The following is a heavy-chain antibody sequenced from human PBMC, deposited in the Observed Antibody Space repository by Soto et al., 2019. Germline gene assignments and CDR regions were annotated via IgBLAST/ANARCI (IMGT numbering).Heavy chain of an antibody. Sequence: PGDSLKISGKGSGYSFAGYWIGWVRQMPGKGLDWMGVIYPGDSDTRYSPSFHGQVTISADKSISTAYLQWSSLKASDTAMYFCARQPEVRGVFDGFNVWGQGTMVTRSS. CDR3: ARQPEVRGVFDGFNV. CDR1: GYSFAGYW. D-gene: IGHD3-10*01. V-gene: IGHV5-51*01. J-gene: IGHJ3*01. CDR2: IYPGDSDT.